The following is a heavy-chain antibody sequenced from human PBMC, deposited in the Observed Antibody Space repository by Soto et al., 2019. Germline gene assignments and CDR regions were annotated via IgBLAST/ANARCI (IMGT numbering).Heavy chain of an antibody. J-gene: IGHJ6*03. CDR3: ARVAYCGGDCYYYYYYYMDV. V-gene: IGHV3-21*01. Sequence: GGSLRLSCAASGFTFSSYSMSWVRQAPGKGLEWVSSISSSSSYIYYADSVKGRFTISRDNAKNSLYLQMNSLRAEDTAVYYCARVAYCGGDCYYYYYYYMDVWGKGTTVTVSS. D-gene: IGHD2-21*01. CDR2: ISSSSSYI. CDR1: GFTFSSYS.